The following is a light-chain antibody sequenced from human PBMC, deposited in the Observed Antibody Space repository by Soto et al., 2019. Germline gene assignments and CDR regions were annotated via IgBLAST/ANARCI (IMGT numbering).Light chain of an antibody. CDR1: QSVSSN. Sequence: EIVMTQSPATLSVSPGEGATLSCRASQSVSSNLAWYQQKPGQAPRLLIYGASTRATGIPAKVSGSGSGTAFTHNLMRLHFEGFAVFYGKQYTNWPYTFGKGTKLESK. V-gene: IGKV3-15*01. J-gene: IGKJ2*01. CDR3: KQYTNWPYT. CDR2: GAS.